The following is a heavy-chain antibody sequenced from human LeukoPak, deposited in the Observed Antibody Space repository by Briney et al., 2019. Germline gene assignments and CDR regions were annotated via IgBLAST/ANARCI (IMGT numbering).Heavy chain of an antibody. J-gene: IGHJ4*02. Sequence: GVSLRLSCAGSGFTFSSYSMNWVRQAPGKGLEWVSSISSGRTYIFYADSVKGRFTISRDDAQNSLYLQMNSLRAEDTAVYYCARDPRGATVTSLKIDYWGQGTLVTVSS. V-gene: IGHV3-21*01. CDR3: ARDPRGATVTSLKIDY. D-gene: IGHD4-17*01. CDR2: ISSGRTYI. CDR1: GFTFSSYS.